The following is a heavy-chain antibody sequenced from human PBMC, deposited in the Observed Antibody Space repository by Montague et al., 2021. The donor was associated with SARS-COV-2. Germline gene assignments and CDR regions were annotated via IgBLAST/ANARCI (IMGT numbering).Heavy chain of an antibody. J-gene: IGHJ5*01. D-gene: IGHD6-13*01. CDR3: ARDRAAGGS. Sequence: SLRLSCAASGITFDYYGMIWVRQAPGKGLEWVSNINDDGSEKNYVDSVRGRFSISRDNAKNSLYLQMNSLRVEDTAVYYCARDRAAGGSWGHGTLVIVSS. V-gene: IGHV3-7*01. CDR1: GITFDYYG. CDR2: INDDGSEK.